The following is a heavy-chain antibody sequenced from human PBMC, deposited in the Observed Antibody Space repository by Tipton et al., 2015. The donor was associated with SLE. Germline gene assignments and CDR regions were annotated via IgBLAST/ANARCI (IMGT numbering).Heavy chain of an antibody. D-gene: IGHD7-27*01. CDR1: GGSFSGYY. CDR2: INDRGTT. CDR3: ASAQLGAWRFDS. V-gene: IGHV4-34*01. Sequence: LSLTCAVYGGSFSGYYWTWIRQTPGKGLEWIGEINDRGTTNYNPSLMNRVTISLDTSESQFSLKLTSVTAADTAVYYCASAQLGAWRFDSWGQGTLVTVSS. J-gene: IGHJ4*02.